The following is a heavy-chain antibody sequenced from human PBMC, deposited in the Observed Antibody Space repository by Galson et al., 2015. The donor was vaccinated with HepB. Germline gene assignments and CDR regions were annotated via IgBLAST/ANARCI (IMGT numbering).Heavy chain of an antibody. CDR3: ARIIVVVPDDSYAFDI. CDR1: GFSFSTYG. V-gene: IGHV3-30*03. Sequence: SLRLSCAASGFSFSTYGIHWVRQAPGKGLEWVAEVLYDGRSKNYANSVKGRSTLSSDNSKNTLHLQMHRLRVEDSAVYYRARIIVVVPDDSYAFDIWGQGTMVTGSS. CDR2: VLYDGRSK. D-gene: IGHD2-2*01. J-gene: IGHJ3*02.